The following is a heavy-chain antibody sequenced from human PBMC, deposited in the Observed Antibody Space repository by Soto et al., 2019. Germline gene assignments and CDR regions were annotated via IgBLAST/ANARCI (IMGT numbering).Heavy chain of an antibody. Sequence: SETLSLTCTVSGGSISSSSYYWGWIRQPPGQGLEWIGSIYYSGSTYYNPSLKSRVTISVDTSKNQFSLKLSSVTAADTAVYYCARRDSSGLYNWFDPWGQGTLVTVSS. CDR2: IYYSGST. CDR3: ARRDSSGLYNWFDP. D-gene: IGHD6-19*01. J-gene: IGHJ5*02. V-gene: IGHV4-39*01. CDR1: GGSISSSSYY.